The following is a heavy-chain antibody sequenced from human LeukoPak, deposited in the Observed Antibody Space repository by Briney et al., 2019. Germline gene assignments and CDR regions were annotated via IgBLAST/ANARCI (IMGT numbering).Heavy chain of an antibody. V-gene: IGHV3-23*01. CDR3: TKELHVAVAVADYYYFYMDV. CDR2: INGGGNTT. J-gene: IGHJ6*03. Sequence: GGSLRLSCAASGFAFSSFAMGWVRQSPGKGLEWLSTINGGGNTTFYADSVKGRFTISRDNSKSTLYLHMDSLRPDDTAIYFCTKELHVAVAVADYYYFYMDVWGRGTAVTVSS. CDR1: GFAFSSFA. D-gene: IGHD6-19*01.